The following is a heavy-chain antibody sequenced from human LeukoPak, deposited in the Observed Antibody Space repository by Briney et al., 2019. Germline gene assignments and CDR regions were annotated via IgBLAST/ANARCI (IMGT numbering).Heavy chain of an antibody. Sequence: GGSLRLSCTASGFTFGDYAMSWFRQAPGKGLEWVGFIRSKAYGGTTEYAASVKGRFTISRDDSKSIAYLQMNSLKTEDTAVYYCTTDYSSSWYYFDHWGQGTLVTVSS. D-gene: IGHD6-13*01. V-gene: IGHV3-49*03. CDR3: TTDYSSSWYYFDH. CDR2: IRSKAYGGTT. J-gene: IGHJ4*02. CDR1: GFTFGDYA.